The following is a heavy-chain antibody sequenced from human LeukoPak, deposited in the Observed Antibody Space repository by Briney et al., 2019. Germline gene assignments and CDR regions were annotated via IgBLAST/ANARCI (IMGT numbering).Heavy chain of an antibody. D-gene: IGHD2-21*02. Sequence: PSETLSLTRTVSGGSISSSSYYWGWIRQPPGKGLEWIGSIYYSGSTYYNPSLKSRVTISVDTSKNQFSLKLSSVTAAETAVYYCARAAYCGGDCYRYYYYYYMDVWGKGTTVTVSS. CDR2: IYYSGST. CDR3: ARAAYCGGDCYRYYYYYYMDV. J-gene: IGHJ6*03. V-gene: IGHV4-39*01. CDR1: GGSISSSSYY.